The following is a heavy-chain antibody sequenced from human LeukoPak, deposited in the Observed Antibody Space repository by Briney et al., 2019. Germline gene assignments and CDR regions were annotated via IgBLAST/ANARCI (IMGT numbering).Heavy chain of an antibody. CDR1: GGTFSSYA. V-gene: IGHV1-69*13. CDR3: ARVTGGRYCSTTSCYMRGWFDP. J-gene: IGHJ5*02. D-gene: IGHD2-2*02. CDR2: IIPVFGTS. Sequence: SVKVSCKASGGTFSSYAITWVRQAPGQGLEWMGGIIPVFGTSNYAQKFQGRVTITADESTRTAYMELSSLRSEDTAVYYCARVTGGRYCSTTSCYMRGWFDPWGQGTLVIVPS.